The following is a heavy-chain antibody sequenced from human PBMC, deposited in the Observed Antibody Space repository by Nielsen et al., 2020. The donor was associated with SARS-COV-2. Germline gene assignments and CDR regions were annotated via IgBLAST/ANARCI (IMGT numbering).Heavy chain of an antibody. Sequence: SLKISCTTSGFSFGEYGLTWVRQAPGKGLEWVGFIIGQVFGGAKEYAASVKDRFVITRHESKSIMYLQMNSLKTEDTAVYYRTFSSGWYGADGMDVWGQGTTVTVSS. V-gene: IGHV3-49*04. CDR3: TFSSGWYGADGMDV. CDR1: GFSFGEYG. D-gene: IGHD6-19*01. J-gene: IGHJ6*02. CDR2: IIGQVFGGAK.